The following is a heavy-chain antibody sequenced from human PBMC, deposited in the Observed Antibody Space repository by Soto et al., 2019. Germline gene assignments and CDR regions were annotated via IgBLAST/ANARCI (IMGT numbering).Heavy chain of an antibody. D-gene: IGHD3-22*01. V-gene: IGHV4-30-4*01. Sequence: SETLSLTCTVSGGSISSGDYYWSWIRQPPGKGLEWIGYIYYSGSTYYNPSLKSRVTISVDTSKNQFSLKLSSVTAADTAVYYCARDPMGDYYDSSGIRPLDYWGQGTLVTVSS. CDR2: IYYSGST. CDR3: ARDPMGDYYDSSGIRPLDY. J-gene: IGHJ4*02. CDR1: GGSISSGDYY.